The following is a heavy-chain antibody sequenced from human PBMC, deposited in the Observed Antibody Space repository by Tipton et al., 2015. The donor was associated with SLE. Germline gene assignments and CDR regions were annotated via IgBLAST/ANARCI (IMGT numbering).Heavy chain of an antibody. CDR2: IYHSGST. D-gene: IGHD6-13*01. CDR1: GYSISSGYY. Sequence: TLSLTCTVSGYSISSGYYWGWIRQPPGKGLEWIGSIYHSGSTYYNPSLKSRVTISVDTSKNQFSLKRSSVTAADTAVYYCASRDSSSWSIPPRAEYFQHWGQGTLVTVSS. CDR3: ASRDSSSWSIPPRAEYFQH. J-gene: IGHJ1*01. V-gene: IGHV4-38-2*02.